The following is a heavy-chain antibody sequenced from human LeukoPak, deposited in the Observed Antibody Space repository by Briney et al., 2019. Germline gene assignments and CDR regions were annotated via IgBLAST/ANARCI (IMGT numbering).Heavy chain of an antibody. CDR2: IKQDGSEK. J-gene: IGHJ3*02. V-gene: IGHV3-7*01. D-gene: IGHD4-23*01. Sequence: GGSLRLSCAASGFTFSSYWMSWVRQAPGKGLEWVANIKQDGSEKYYVDSVKGRFTISRDNAKNSLYLQMNSLRAEDTAVYYCAREAGVTSDAFDIWGQGTMVTVSS. CDR1: GFTFSSYW. CDR3: AREAGVTSDAFDI.